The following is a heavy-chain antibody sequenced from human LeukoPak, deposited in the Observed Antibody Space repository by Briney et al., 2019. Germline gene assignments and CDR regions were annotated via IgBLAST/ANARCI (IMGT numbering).Heavy chain of an antibody. Sequence: GALVPSCCTSGFTFSIYGISWGRQAPGKGVEGVSTITSSGDRTYYADSVKGRFTISRDNSKNTLYLQMNSLRSGDTAVYHCANLFDWHPIDCWGQGTLVTVSS. CDR3: ANLFDWHPIDC. V-gene: IGHV3-23*01. CDR1: GFTFSIYG. J-gene: IGHJ4*02. D-gene: IGHD3-9*01. CDR2: ITSSGDRT.